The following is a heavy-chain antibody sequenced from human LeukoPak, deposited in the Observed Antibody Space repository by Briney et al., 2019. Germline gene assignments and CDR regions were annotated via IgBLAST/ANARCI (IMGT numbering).Heavy chain of an antibody. D-gene: IGHD6-19*01. V-gene: IGHV4-59*02. CDR2: ISYSGDT. Sequence: VKLSETLSLTCSVSGGSVGSNYWSWVRQPPGKGLEWIGYISYSGDTKYNPSLKSRLSMSVDTSKNQCSLMLTSVTAADTAVYYCARGSGWYPHWGQGTLVTVSS. CDR1: GGSVGSNY. J-gene: IGHJ1*01. CDR3: ARGSGWYPH.